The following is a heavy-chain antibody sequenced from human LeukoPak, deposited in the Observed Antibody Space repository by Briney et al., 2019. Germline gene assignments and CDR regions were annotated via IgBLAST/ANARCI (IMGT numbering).Heavy chain of an antibody. CDR3: ARDSRVSADY. Sequence: ASVKVSCKTSGYTFSGYYIHWVRQAPGQGLEWLGRIDPKSGGTGFAHNFQGRVTMTTDTSISTVYMDLSSLRSDDMAVYYCARDSRVSADYWGQGTLVTVSS. J-gene: IGHJ4*02. D-gene: IGHD2-8*01. CDR1: GYTFSGYY. V-gene: IGHV1-2*06. CDR2: IDPKSGGT.